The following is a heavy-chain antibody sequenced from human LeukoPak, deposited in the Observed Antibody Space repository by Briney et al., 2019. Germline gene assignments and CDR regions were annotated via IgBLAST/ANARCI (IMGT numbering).Heavy chain of an antibody. V-gene: IGHV3-21*01. CDR2: ISSSSSYI. CDR3: ARDQIAAADAFDI. CDR1: GFTFSSYS. J-gene: IGHJ3*02. D-gene: IGHD6-13*01. Sequence: GGSLRLSCAASGFTFSSYSMNWVRQAPGKGLEWVSSISSSSSYIYYADSVKGRFTISRDNAKNSLYLQMNSLRAEDTAVYYCARDQIAAADAFDIWGQGTTVTVSS.